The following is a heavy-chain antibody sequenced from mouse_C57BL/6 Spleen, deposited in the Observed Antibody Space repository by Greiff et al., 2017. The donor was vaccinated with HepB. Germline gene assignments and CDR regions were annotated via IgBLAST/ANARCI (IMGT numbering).Heavy chain of an antibody. D-gene: IGHD1-1*01. CDR1: GYSFTDYN. J-gene: IGHJ2*01. CDR2: INPNYGTT. V-gene: IGHV1-39*01. CDR3: ARMTTVVATGHFDY. Sequence: VQLKQSGPELVKPGASVKISCKASGYSFTDYNMNWVKQSNGKSLEWIGVINPNYGTTSYNQKFKGKATLTVDQSSSTAYMQLNSLTSEDSAVYYCARMTTVVATGHFDYWGQGTTLTVSS.